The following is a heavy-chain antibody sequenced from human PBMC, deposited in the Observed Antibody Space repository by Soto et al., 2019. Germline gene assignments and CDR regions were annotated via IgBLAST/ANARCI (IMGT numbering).Heavy chain of an antibody. D-gene: IGHD4-4*01. CDR1: GYSFTRYW. Sequence: PGESLKISCKGSGYSFTRYWRCLVRPMPGKGLELMGRIDPRDSYTNYRPSFQGHVTISADKSISTAYLQWSSLKASDTAMYYCARPRDYSNYDVPVNAIDMDVWGQGTTVTVSS. J-gene: IGHJ6*02. CDR3: ARPRDYSNYDVPVNAIDMDV. V-gene: IGHV5-10-1*01. CDR2: IDPRDSYT.